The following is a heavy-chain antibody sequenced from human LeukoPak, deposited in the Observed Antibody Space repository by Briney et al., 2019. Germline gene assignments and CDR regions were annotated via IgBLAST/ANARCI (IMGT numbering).Heavy chain of an antibody. D-gene: IGHD2-2*02. CDR2: IYTSGST. Sequence: KTSETLSLTCTVSGGSISSYYWSWIRQPAGKGLEWIGRIYTSGSTNYNPSLKSRVTMSVDTSKNQFSLKLSSVTAADTAVYYCARAVVPAAIGGYYYYYMDVWGKGTTVTVSS. CDR1: GGSISSYY. V-gene: IGHV4-4*07. J-gene: IGHJ6*03. CDR3: ARAVVPAAIGGYYYYYMDV.